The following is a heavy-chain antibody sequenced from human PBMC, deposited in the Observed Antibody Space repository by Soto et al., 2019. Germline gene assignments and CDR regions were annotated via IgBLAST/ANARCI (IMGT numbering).Heavy chain of an antibody. CDR2: INAGNGNT. J-gene: IGHJ4*02. Sequence: GASVKVSCKASGYTFTSYAMHWVRQAPGQRLEWMGWINAGNGNTKYSQKFQGRVTITRDTSASTAYMELSSLRSEGTAVYYCARDLGYALPDYWGQGTLVTVSS. V-gene: IGHV1-3*01. CDR1: GYTFTSYA. D-gene: IGHD2-15*01. CDR3: ARDLGYALPDY.